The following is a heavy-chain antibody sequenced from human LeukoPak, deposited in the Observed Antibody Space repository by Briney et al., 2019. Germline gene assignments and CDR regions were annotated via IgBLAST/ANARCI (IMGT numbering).Heavy chain of an antibody. D-gene: IGHD3-10*01. CDR1: GFTFSSSA. Sequence: GGSPRLSCAASGFTFSSSAMSWVRQAPGKWLEWVSTISGSGDRTYYADSVKGRFTISRDNSKSTLFLHMNSLRAEDTAVYSCAKGYYGSGSYGWFDYWGQGTLVTVSS. CDR3: AKGYYGSGSYGWFDY. CDR2: ISGSGDRT. V-gene: IGHV3-23*01. J-gene: IGHJ4*02.